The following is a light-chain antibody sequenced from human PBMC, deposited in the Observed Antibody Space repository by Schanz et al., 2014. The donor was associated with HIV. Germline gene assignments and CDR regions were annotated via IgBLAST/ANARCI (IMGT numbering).Light chain of an antibody. J-gene: IGKJ2*01. CDR1: QSVLYSSNNKNF. CDR3: QQYYTSPYT. CDR2: WAS. Sequence: DIVMTQSPDSLAVSLGERATIHCKSSQSVLYSSNNKNFLAWYQQKPGQPPKLLIYWASIREPGVPDRFSGSGSGTDFTLTISSLQAEDVAVYYCQQYYTSPYTFGQGTKLEIK. V-gene: IGKV4-1*01.